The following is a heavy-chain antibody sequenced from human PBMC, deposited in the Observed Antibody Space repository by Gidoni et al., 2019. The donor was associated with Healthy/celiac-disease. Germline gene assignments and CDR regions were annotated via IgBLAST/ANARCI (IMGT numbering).Heavy chain of an antibody. CDR1: GYTSTSYY. V-gene: IGHV1-46*01. J-gene: IGHJ6*02. CDR2: TNPSGGNT. CDR3: ARGISDYYGMDV. Sequence: QVQLVQSGAEVKKPGATVRVSCKASGYTSTSYYVHWVRQAPGQGLEWMAMTNPSGGNTAYAQKFQGRVRVTMTRVTSTSTVYMELSSLRSEDTAVYYCARGISDYYGMDVWGQGTTVTVSS.